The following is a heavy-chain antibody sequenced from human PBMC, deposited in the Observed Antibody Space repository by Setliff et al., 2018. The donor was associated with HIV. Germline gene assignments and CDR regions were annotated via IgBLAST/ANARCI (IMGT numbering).Heavy chain of an antibody. CDR3: ATRPRIAARPFDY. D-gene: IGHD6-6*01. V-gene: IGHV4-31*03. CDR2: ILHSGDT. J-gene: IGHJ4*02. CDR1: GVSVGSGDYY. Sequence: SETLSLTCSVSGVSVGSGDYYWHWIRQHPEKALEWIGCILHSGDTYYNPSLKSRISMSVDTSKNQFSLELTSLTAADTAVYYCATRPRIAARPFDYWGQGMLVTVSS.